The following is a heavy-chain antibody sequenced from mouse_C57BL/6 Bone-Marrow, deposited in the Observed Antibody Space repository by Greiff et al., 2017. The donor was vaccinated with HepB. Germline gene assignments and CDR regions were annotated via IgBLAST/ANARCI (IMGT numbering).Heavy chain of an antibody. D-gene: IGHD1-1*01. CDR1: GYAFTNYL. Sequence: VQLQESGAELVRPGTSVKVSCKASGYAFTNYLIEWVKQRPGQGLEWIGVINPGSGGTNYNEKFKGKATLTADKSSSTAYMQLSSLTSEDSAVYFCAIVATYDYFDYWGQGTTLTVSS. CDR2: INPGSGGT. V-gene: IGHV1-54*01. J-gene: IGHJ2*01. CDR3: AIVATYDYFDY.